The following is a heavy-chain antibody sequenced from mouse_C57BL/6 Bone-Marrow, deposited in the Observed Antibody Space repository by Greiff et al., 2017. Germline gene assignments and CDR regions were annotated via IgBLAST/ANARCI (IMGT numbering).Heavy chain of an antibody. J-gene: IGHJ2*01. V-gene: IGHV14-2*01. CDR2: IDPEDGET. CDR1: GFNIKDYY. Sequence: VQLQQSGAELVKPGASVKLSCTASGFNIKDYYMHWVKQRTEQGLEWIGRIDPEDGETKYAPNFQGKATITADTSSNTAYLQLSSLTSEDTAVYYCARWGTTVVASYYFDYWGQGTTLTVSS. CDR3: ARWGTTVVASYYFDY. D-gene: IGHD1-1*01.